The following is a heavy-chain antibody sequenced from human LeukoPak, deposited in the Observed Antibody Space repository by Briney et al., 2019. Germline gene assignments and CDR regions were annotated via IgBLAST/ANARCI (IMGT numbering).Heavy chain of an antibody. V-gene: IGHV1-69*13. D-gene: IGHD2-15*01. CDR1: GGTFSSYA. CDR3: ARCRGPSEYYYYYYMDV. J-gene: IGHJ6*03. CDR2: IIPIFGTA. Sequence: ASVKVSCKASGGTFSSYAISWVRQAPGQGLEWMGGIIPIFGTANYAQKFQGRVTITADESTSTAYMELSSLRSEDTAVYYCARCRGPSEYYYYYYMDVWGKGTTVTISS.